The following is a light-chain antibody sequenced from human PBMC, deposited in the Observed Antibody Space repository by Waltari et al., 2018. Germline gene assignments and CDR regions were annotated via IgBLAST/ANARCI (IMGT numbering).Light chain of an antibody. CDR2: EVS. Sequence: QSALTQPPSASGSPGQSVTISCTGTSRDVGLYNYVSWYQQHPGKAPKPLIYEVSKRPSGVPDRFSGSKSGNTASLTVSGLQAEDEADYYCSSYAGSNNLVFGGGTKLTVL. J-gene: IGLJ2*01. V-gene: IGLV2-8*01. CDR3: SSYAGSNNLV. CDR1: SRDVGLYNY.